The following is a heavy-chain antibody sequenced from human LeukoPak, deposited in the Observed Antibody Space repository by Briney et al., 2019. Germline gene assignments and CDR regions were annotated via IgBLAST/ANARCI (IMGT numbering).Heavy chain of an antibody. J-gene: IGHJ4*02. V-gene: IGHV3-64*04. CDR1: GFTFSNYA. CDR3: ARDRDY. Sequence: GGSLRLSCTASGFTFSNYAMHWVRQAPGKGLEYVAAISSNGGSTYYANSVKGRVTISRDNSKNTLYLQMNSLRAEDTAVYYCARDRDYWGQGTLVTVSS. CDR2: ISSNGGST.